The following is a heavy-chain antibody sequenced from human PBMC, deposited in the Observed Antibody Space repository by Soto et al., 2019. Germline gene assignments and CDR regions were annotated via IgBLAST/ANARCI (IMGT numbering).Heavy chain of an antibody. CDR2: ISGSGGST. CDR3: SKDPTGTTNFDY. V-gene: IGHV3-23*01. CDR1: GFTFSSYA. Sequence: EVQLLESGGGLVQPGGSLRLSCAASGFTFSSYAMSWVRQAPGKGLEWVSAISGSGGSTYYADSVKGRFTISRDNSKNTLYLQMNSLRAEDTAVYYCSKDPTGTTNFDYWGQGTLVTVSS. D-gene: IGHD1-7*01. J-gene: IGHJ4*02.